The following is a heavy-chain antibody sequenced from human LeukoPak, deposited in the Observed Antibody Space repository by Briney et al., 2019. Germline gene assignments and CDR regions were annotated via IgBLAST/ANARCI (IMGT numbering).Heavy chain of an antibody. CDR3: ARGYYDSSGLDYGYFDY. V-gene: IGHV4-4*07. CDR2: IYTSGST. J-gene: IGHJ4*02. D-gene: IGHD3-22*01. CDR1: GGSISSYY. Sequence: SETLSLTCTVSGGSISSYYWSWIRQPAGKGLEWIGRIYTSGSTNYNPSLKSRVTISVDTSKNQFSLKLSSVTAADTAVYYCARGYYDSSGLDYGYFDYWGQGTLVTVSS.